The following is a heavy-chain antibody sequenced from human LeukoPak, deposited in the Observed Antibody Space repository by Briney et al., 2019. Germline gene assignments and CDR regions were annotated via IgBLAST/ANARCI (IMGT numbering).Heavy chain of an antibody. CDR1: GFTFSSYS. V-gene: IGHV3-21*04. Sequence: GGSLRLSCAASGFTFSSYSMNWVRQAPGKGLEWVSSISSGSSFIYYADSVKGRFTISRDNAKNSLYLQMNSLRAEDTAVYYCAKGGRGYSYGDYYFDYWGQGTLVTVSS. CDR2: ISSGSSFI. CDR3: AKGGRGYSYGDYYFDY. D-gene: IGHD5-18*01. J-gene: IGHJ4*02.